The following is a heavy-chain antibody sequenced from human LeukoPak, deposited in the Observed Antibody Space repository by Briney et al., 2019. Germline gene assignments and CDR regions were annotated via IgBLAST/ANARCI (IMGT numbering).Heavy chain of an antibody. CDR3: AREGGYCTNGVCTERGT. Sequence: GGSLRLSCTASGFTFSNFAMNWVRQAPGKGLEWVAVIAYDGRNKYYADSVKGRFTISRDNAKNSLYLQMNSLRAEDTAVYYCAREGGYCTNGVCTERGTWGQGTLVTVSS. V-gene: IGHV3-30*04. CDR1: GFTFSNFA. CDR2: IAYDGRNK. J-gene: IGHJ5*02. D-gene: IGHD2-8*01.